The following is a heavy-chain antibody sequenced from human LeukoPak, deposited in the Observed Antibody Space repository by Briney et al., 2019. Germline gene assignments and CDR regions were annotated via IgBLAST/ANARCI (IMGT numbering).Heavy chain of an antibody. CDR2: MNPNSGNT. CDR3: ARGEAMHYDILTGYRNYYMDV. D-gene: IGHD3-9*01. CDR1: GYTFTSYD. V-gene: IGHV1-8*01. J-gene: IGHJ6*03. Sequence: ASVKVSCKASGYTFTSYDINWVRQATGQGLEWMGWMNPNSGNTGYAQKFQGRVTMTRNTSISTAYMELSSLRSEDTAVYDCARGEAMHYDILTGYRNYYMDVWGKGTTVTVSS.